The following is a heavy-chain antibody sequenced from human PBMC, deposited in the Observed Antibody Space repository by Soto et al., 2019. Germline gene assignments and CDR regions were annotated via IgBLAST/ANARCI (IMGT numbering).Heavy chain of an antibody. V-gene: IGHV5-10-1*01. CDR1: GYIRNTDW. CDR2: IDPLDSHT. D-gene: IGHD2-15*01. Sequence: PGETLKISCKASGYIRNTDWISWVRQKPGKGLEWMGRIDPLDSHTKYSPSFEGRVNISADRSIATAYLHWTSLETSDTAIYYCSRHQAGMVAEDSWGQGTLVTVSS. J-gene: IGHJ4*02. CDR3: SRHQAGMVAEDS.